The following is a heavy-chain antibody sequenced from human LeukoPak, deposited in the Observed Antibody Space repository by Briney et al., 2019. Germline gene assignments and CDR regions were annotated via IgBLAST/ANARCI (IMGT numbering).Heavy chain of an antibody. CDR1: GFTFSHYW. D-gene: IGHD3-10*01. CDR3: ARDYYGSGSYDY. CDR2: ISYDGSNK. J-gene: IGHJ4*02. V-gene: IGHV3-30-3*01. Sequence: PGGSLRLSCTASGFTFSHYWMDWVRQAPGKGLEWVAVISYDGSNKYYADSVKGRFTISRDNSKNTLYLQMNSLRAEDTAVYYCARDYYGSGSYDYWGQGTLGHRLL.